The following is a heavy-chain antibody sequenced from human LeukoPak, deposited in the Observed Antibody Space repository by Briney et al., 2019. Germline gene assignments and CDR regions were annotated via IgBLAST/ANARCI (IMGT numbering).Heavy chain of an antibody. D-gene: IGHD3-10*01. Sequence: SETLSLTCTVSGAAISDYFWSWIRQPAGKDLEWIGRISTTGSTYFNPSLQSRVRMSVDSSKTRFSLKLSSVTAADTAVYYCARRDYLDHFYYIDVWDKGNTVTVSS. CDR3: ARRDYLDHFYYIDV. CDR2: ISTTGST. CDR1: GAAISDYF. J-gene: IGHJ6*03. V-gene: IGHV4-4*07.